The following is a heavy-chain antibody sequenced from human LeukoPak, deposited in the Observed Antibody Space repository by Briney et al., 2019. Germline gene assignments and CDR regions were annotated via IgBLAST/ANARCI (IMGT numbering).Heavy chain of an antibody. D-gene: IGHD6-6*01. CDR1: GGTFSSYA. CDR2: IIPIFGTA. V-gene: IGHV1-69*13. Sequence: ASVKVSCKASGGTFSSYAISWVRQAPGQGLEWMGGIIPIFGTANYAQKFRGRVTITADESTSTAYMELSSLRSEDTAVYYCARLPQYSSSLNYWGQGTLVTVSS. CDR3: ARLPQYSSSLNY. J-gene: IGHJ4*02.